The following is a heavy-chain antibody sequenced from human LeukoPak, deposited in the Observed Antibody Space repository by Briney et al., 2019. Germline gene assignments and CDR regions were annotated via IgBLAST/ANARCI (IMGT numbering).Heavy chain of an antibody. CDR3: ARDINYYDSRSPYYFDY. Sequence: PSETLSLTCTVSGGSISSYYWSWIRQPAGKGLEWIGRIYTSGSTNYNPSLKSRVTMSVDTSKNQFSLKLSSVAAAGTAVYYCARDINYYDSRSPYYFDYWGQGTLVTVSS. V-gene: IGHV4-4*07. CDR2: IYTSGST. D-gene: IGHD3-22*01. J-gene: IGHJ4*02. CDR1: GGSISSYY.